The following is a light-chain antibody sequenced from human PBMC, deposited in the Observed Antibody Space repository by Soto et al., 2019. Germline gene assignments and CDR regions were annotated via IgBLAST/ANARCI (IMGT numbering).Light chain of an antibody. CDR2: EVV. Sequence: QSVLTQPPCASGSPGQSVTISCTGTKNDIGVYDFVSWYQHHPGKAPRLIIYEVVQRPSGVPDRFSGSKSGNTASLPVSGLQAADEAAYFCKSYAGSNTYVFGSVTKVTVL. CDR1: KNDIGVYDF. V-gene: IGLV2-8*01. J-gene: IGLJ1*01. CDR3: KSYAGSNTYV.